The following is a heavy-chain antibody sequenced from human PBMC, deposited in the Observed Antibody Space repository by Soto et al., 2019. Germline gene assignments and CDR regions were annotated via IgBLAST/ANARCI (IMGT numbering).Heavy chain of an antibody. CDR1: GFTFSSYA. CDR2: ISYDGSNK. J-gene: IGHJ4*02. V-gene: IGHV3-30-3*01. CDR3: ARDSAIVATNPTFDY. D-gene: IGHD5-12*01. Sequence: QVQLVESGGGVVQPGRSLRLSCAASGFTFSSYAMHWVRQAPGKGLEWVAVISYDGSNKYYADSVKGRLTISRYNSKKALYQQMNSLRAEATAVYYCARDSAIVATNPTFDYWGQRTPVTVSS.